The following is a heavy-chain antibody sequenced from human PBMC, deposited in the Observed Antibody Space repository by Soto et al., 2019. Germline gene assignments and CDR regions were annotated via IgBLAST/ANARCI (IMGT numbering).Heavy chain of an antibody. J-gene: IGHJ4*02. CDR2: ISAYNGNT. CDR3: ARSGDTSDYDPQLYFDY. CDR1: GYTFTSYG. V-gene: IGHV1-18*01. D-gene: IGHD5-12*01. Sequence: GASVKVSCKASGYTFTSYGISWVRQAPGQGLEWMGWISAYNGNTNYAQKLQGRVTMTTDTSTSTAYMELRSLRSDDTAVYYCARSGDTSDYDPQLYFDYWGQGTLVTVSS.